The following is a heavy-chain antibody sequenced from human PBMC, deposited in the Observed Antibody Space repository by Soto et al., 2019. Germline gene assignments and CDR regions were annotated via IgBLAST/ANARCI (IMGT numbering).Heavy chain of an antibody. D-gene: IGHD5-18*01. V-gene: IGHV4-59*01. CDR1: GGSINNFH. CDR2: VFYSGRT. CDR3: ARIKSGYSYGSIIDF. J-gene: IGHJ4*02. Sequence: SETLSLTCTVSGGSINNFHWSWIRQPPGKGLEWIGFVFYSGRTTHNPSLQSRVTISVDTSHNHFSLKVRSVTAADTATYYCARIKSGYSYGSIIDFWGKGKLVTVSS.